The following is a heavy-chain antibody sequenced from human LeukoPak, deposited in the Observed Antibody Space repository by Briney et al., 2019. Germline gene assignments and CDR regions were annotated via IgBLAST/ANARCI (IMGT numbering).Heavy chain of an antibody. V-gene: IGHV3-23*01. Sequence: GGSLRLSCAASGFTFISYAMSWVRQAPGKGLEWFSVISGSGGSTHYADSAKGRFTISRDNSKNTLYLQMSSLRAEDTAVYYCAKESPVFDYWGQGTLVTVSS. CDR2: ISGSGGST. CDR1: GFTFISYA. J-gene: IGHJ4*02. CDR3: AKESPVFDY.